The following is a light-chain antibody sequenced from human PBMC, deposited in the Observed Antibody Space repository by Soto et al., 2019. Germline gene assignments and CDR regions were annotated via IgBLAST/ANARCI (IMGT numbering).Light chain of an antibody. CDR2: DDR. V-gene: IGLV3-21*02. Sequence: YELTQPPSVSVAPGQTARLTCGGTNIGSKNVHWYQQKPGQAPVLVVFDDRDRPSGIPERFSGSNSGNTATLTISRVEAGDEADYYCQVWNSGSDHLDVFGSGTKLTVL. J-gene: IGLJ1*01. CDR3: QVWNSGSDHLDV. CDR1: NIGSKN.